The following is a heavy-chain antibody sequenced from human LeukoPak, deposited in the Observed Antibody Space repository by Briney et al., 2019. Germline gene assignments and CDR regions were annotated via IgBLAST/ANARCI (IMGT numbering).Heavy chain of an antibody. V-gene: IGHV1-2*02. CDR3: ARDELSYYYYGMDV. D-gene: IGHD1-26*01. CDR2: INPNSGGT. CDR1: GYTFTGYY. Sequence: PVASVKVSCKASGYTFTGYYMHWVRQAPGQGLEWMGWINPNSGGTNYAQKFQGRVTMTRDTSISTAYMELSRLRSDDTAVYYCARDELSYYYYGMDVWGQGTTVTVSS. J-gene: IGHJ6*02.